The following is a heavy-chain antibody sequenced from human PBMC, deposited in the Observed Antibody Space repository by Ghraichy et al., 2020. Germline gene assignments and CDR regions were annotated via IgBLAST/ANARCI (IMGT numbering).Heavy chain of an antibody. CDR2: IYYSGST. CDR1: GGSVSSGSYY. V-gene: IGHV4-61*01. Sequence: SQTLSLTCTVSGGSVSSGSYYWSWIRQPPGKGLEWIGYIYYSGSTNYNPSLKSRVTISVDTSKNQFSLKLSSVTAADTAVYYCARDLSAAAGTFSFDYWGQGTLVTVSS. J-gene: IGHJ4*02. CDR3: ARDLSAAAGTFSFDY. D-gene: IGHD6-13*01.